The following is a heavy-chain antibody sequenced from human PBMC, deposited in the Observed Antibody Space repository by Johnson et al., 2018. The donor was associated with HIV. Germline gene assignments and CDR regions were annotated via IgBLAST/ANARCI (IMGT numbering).Heavy chain of an antibody. V-gene: IGHV3-7*01. Sequence: VQLVESGGGLVQPGGSLRLSCAASGFTFSSFWMTWVRQAPGKGLEWVANIKLDGSEKYYVDSVKGRFTISRDNAKNSLYLQMNSLRAEDTAVYYCARDQEQWLHPHAFDIWGQGTMVTVSS. CDR3: ARDQEQWLHPHAFDI. J-gene: IGHJ3*02. CDR1: GFTFSSFW. D-gene: IGHD6-19*01. CDR2: IKLDGSEK.